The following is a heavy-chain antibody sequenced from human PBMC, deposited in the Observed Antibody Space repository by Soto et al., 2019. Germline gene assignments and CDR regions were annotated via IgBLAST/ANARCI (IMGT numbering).Heavy chain of an antibody. D-gene: IGHD6-19*01. Sequence: GGSLRLSCAASGFTFSNAWMSWVRQAPGKGLEWVGRIKSKTDGGTTDYAAPVKGRFTISRDDSKNTLYLKMNSLKTEDTAVYYCTTVSEYSSGWYDWLDWFDPWGQGTLVTVSS. CDR3: TTVSEYSSGWYDWLDWFDP. J-gene: IGHJ5*02. CDR1: GFTFSNAW. CDR2: IKSKTDGGTT. V-gene: IGHV3-15*01.